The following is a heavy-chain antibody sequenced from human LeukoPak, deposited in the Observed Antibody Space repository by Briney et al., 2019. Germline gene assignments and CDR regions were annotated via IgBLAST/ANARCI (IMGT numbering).Heavy chain of an antibody. V-gene: IGHV4-59*11. D-gene: IGHD2-2*01. CDR1: GDSISGHY. CDR3: ARVRVVPAAFDY. Sequence: PSETLSLTCTVSGDSISGHYWGWIRQPPGKGLEWIGYIYYSGNTNYNPSLKSRVTISLDTSTNHFSLKLTSVTAADTAVYYCARVRVVPAAFDYWGQGTLVTVSS. CDR2: IYYSGNT. J-gene: IGHJ4*02.